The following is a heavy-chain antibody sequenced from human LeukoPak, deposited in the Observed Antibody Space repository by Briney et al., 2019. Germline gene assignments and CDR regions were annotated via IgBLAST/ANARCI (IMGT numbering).Heavy chain of an antibody. J-gene: IGHJ4*02. CDR3: ATFYGDYVDY. CDR1: GFTFSSYD. D-gene: IGHD4-17*01. CDR2: IWYDGSNT. V-gene: IGHV3-33*01. Sequence: GGSLRLSCAASGFTFSSYDMHWVRQAPGKGLEWVAVIWYDGSNTYYADSVKGRFTISRDNSRNTLYLQMNSLRAADTAVYYCATFYGDYVDYWGQGTPVTVSS.